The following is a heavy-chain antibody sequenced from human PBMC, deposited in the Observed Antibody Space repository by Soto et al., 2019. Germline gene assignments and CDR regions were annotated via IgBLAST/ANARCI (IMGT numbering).Heavy chain of an antibody. CDR1: SGSVSSGSYY. D-gene: IGHD3-22*01. Sequence: QVQLQESGPGLVKPSETLSLTCTVSSGSVSSGSYYWSWIRQPPGKGLEWIGYIYNSGSTNYNTSLKSRVTISVDTSKIQFSLKLSSVTAAATAVYYCAREPGYYYDSSGYYYGIDYWGQGPLVTVSS. V-gene: IGHV4-61*01. CDR2: IYNSGST. J-gene: IGHJ4*02. CDR3: AREPGYYYDSSGYYYGIDY.